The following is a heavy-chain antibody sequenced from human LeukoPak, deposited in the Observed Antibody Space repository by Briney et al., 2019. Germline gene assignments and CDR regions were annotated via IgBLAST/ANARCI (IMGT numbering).Heavy chain of an antibody. Sequence: SGTLSLTCTVSGGSISTYYWSWIRQPAGKGLEWIGRIYTRGSTNYNPSLKTRVTMSIDTSKNHFSLKLSSVTAADTAVYYCASTVAGIGYFDYWGQGTLVTVSS. CDR3: ASTVAGIGYFDY. CDR2: IYTRGST. V-gene: IGHV4-4*07. CDR1: GGSISTYY. J-gene: IGHJ4*02. D-gene: IGHD6-19*01.